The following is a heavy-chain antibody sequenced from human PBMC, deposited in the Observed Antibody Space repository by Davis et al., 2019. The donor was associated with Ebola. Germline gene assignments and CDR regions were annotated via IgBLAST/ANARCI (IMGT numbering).Heavy chain of an antibody. J-gene: IGHJ4*02. D-gene: IGHD6-6*01. CDR3: ARGEYRGSSLNFDY. Sequence: ESLKILCAASGFTFSSHSMKWIRQPPGKGLDWIGEINHSGSTNYNPSLKSRVTISVDTSKNQFSLKLSYVTAADTAVYYCARGEYRGSSLNFDYWGQGTLVTVSS. CDR2: INHSGST. V-gene: IGHV4-34*01. CDR1: GFTFSSHS.